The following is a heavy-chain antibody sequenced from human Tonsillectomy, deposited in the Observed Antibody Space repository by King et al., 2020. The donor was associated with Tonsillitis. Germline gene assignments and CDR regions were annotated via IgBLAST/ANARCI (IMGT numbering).Heavy chain of an antibody. CDR3: AKGHIVVGHGAFDY. D-gene: IGHD3-22*01. J-gene: IGHJ4*02. Sequence: VQLVESGGDLVQPGRSLRLSCAASGFTFDDYAMHWVRQAPGKGLEWVSGISWNGGSIAYADSVKGRFTISRDNAKNSLYLQMNSLRPEDTALYYCAKGHIVVGHGAFDYWGQGTLVTVSS. CDR2: ISWNGGSI. V-gene: IGHV3-9*01. CDR1: GFTFDDYA.